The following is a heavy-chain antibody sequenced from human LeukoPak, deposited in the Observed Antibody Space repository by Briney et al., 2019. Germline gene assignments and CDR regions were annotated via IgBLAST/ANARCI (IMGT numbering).Heavy chain of an antibody. CDR2: INPDSGGT. Sequence: ASVKVSCKASGYTFTAYYMHWVRQAPGRGLEWMGWINPDSGGTNYAQKFQGRVTMTRDTSISTAYMELSRLRSDDTAVYYCAREGYSYGRGGSDYWGQGTLVTVPS. CDR1: GYTFTAYY. J-gene: IGHJ4*02. V-gene: IGHV1-2*02. D-gene: IGHD5-18*01. CDR3: AREGYSYGRGGSDY.